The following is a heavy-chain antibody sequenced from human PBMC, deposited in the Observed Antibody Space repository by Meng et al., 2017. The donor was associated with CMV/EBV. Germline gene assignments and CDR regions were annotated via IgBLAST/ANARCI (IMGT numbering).Heavy chain of an antibody. D-gene: IGHD6-13*01. CDR2: INHSGST. V-gene: IGHV4-34*01. Sequence: FSGSSWSWIRQPPGKGLEWIGEINHSGSTNYNPSLKSRVTISVDTSKNQFSLKLSSVTAADTAVYYCARGGAGYSSSWYESYIVWFDPWGQGTLVTVSS. CDR3: ARGGAGYSSSWYESYIVWFDP. CDR1: FSGSS. J-gene: IGHJ5*02.